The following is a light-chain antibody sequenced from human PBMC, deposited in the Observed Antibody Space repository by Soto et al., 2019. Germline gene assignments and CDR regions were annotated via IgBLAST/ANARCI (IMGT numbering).Light chain of an antibody. CDR1: SSNIGAGYD. CDR3: QSYDSSLSVWV. V-gene: IGLV1-40*01. J-gene: IGLJ3*02. Sequence: QSVLTQPPSVSGAPGQRVTISCTGSSSNIGAGYDVNWYQQLPGTAPKFLIYGNTNRPSGVPDRFSGSKSGTAASLAITGLQAEDEADYYCQSYDSSLSVWVFGGGTKLTVL. CDR2: GNT.